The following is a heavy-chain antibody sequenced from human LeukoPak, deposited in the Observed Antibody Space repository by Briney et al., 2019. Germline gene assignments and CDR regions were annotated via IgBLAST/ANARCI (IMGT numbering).Heavy chain of an antibody. CDR2: IYPGDSDS. J-gene: IGHJ4*02. D-gene: IGHD6-13*01. V-gene: IGHV5-51*01. CDR1: GYSFSIYW. Sequence: GESLKISCKGSGYSFSIYWIAWVRQMPGKGLEWMGIIYPGDSDSTHSPSFQGQVTISADKSISTAYLQWSSLKASDTAMYYCATDRGQQLDWGQGTLVTVSS. CDR3: ATDRGQQLD.